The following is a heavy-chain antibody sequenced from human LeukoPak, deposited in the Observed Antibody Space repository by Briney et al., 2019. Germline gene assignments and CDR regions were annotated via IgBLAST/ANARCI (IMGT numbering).Heavy chain of an antibody. CDR3: TTVSPSKYYYDSSGYYPTG. CDR2: IESKTDGGTT. CDR1: GFTFSNAW. V-gene: IGHV3-15*04. Sequence: GGSLRLSCAASGFTFSNAWMSWVRQAPGKGLEWVGRIESKTDGGTTDYAAPVKGRFTISRDDSKNTLYLQMNSLKTEDTAVYYCTTVSPSKYYYDSSGYYPTGWGQGTLVTVSS. D-gene: IGHD3-22*01. J-gene: IGHJ4*02.